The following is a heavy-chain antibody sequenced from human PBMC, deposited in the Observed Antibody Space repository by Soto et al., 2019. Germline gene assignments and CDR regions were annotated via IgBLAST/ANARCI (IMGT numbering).Heavy chain of an antibody. D-gene: IGHD3-16*01. CDR2: ISSSGSTI. CDR1: GFTFSSYS. Sequence: QPGGSLRLSCAASGFTFSSYSMNWVRQAPGKGLEWVSYISSSGSTIYYADSVKGRFTISRDNAKNSLYLQMNSLRAEDTAVYYCARDHGGNNWFDPWGQGTLVTVSS. CDR3: ARDHGGNNWFDP. J-gene: IGHJ5*02. V-gene: IGHV3-48*01.